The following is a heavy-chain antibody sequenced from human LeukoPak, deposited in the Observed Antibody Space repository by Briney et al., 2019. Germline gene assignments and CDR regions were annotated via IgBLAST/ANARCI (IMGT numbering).Heavy chain of an antibody. V-gene: IGHV4-39*01. J-gene: IGHJ4*02. CDR3: ARHSSGWYSDY. CDR2: IYYSGST. D-gene: IGHD6-19*01. CDR1: GGSISSSSYY. Sequence: SETLSLTCTVSGGSISSSSYYWGWIRQPPGKGLEWIGSIYYSGSTNYNPSLKSRVTISVDTSKNQFSLKLSSVTAADTAVYYCARHSSGWYSDYWGQGTLVTVSS.